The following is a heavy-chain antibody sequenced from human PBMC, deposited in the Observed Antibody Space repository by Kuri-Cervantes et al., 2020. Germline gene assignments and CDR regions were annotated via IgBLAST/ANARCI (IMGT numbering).Heavy chain of an antibody. CDR2: ISVYNGNT. D-gene: IGHD2-2*02. CDR3: ARDNIVEVPAAILGYYYYGMDV. V-gene: IGHV1-18*04. CDR1: GYTSTRYS. Sequence: ASVKVTFKSAGYTSTRYSISCVRQAPGQGLEWMGWISVYNGNTNYAQKLQGRVTMTTDTSTSTAYMELRSLGSDDTAVYYCARDNIVEVPAAILGYYYYGMDVWGQGTTVTVSS. J-gene: IGHJ6*02.